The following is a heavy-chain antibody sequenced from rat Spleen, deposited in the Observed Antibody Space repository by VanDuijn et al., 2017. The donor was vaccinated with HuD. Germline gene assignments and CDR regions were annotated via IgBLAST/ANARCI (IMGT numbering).Heavy chain of an antibody. V-gene: IGHV5-31*01. CDR2: ITNASGRT. D-gene: IGHD3-4*01. J-gene: IGHJ1*01. Sequence: EVQLVESGGGLVRPGRSLKLSCVASGFSFNNYWMTWIRQAPGKGLEWVASITNASGRTYYPDSVKGRFTISRDTAQNTLYLEIDSLMSEDTATYYCARHPQLGTFWYFDFWGPGTMVTVSS. CDR1: GFSFNNYW. CDR3: ARHPQLGTFWYFDF.